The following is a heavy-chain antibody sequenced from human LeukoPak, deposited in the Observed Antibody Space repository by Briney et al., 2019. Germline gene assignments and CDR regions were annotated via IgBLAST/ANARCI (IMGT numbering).Heavy chain of an antibody. D-gene: IGHD5-18*01. Sequence: SETLSLTCAVYGGSFSGYYWSWIRQPPGKGLEWIGEINHSGSTNYNPSLKSRVTISVDTSKNQFSLKLSSVTAADTAVCYCASGPGYSYGREQDYWGQGTLVTVSS. CDR1: GGSFSGYY. CDR3: ASGPGYSYGREQDY. V-gene: IGHV4-34*01. J-gene: IGHJ4*02. CDR2: INHSGST.